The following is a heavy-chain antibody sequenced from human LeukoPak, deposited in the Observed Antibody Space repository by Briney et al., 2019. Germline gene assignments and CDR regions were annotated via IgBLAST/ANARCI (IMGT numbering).Heavy chain of an antibody. CDR3: ARSITMVRGVITHFDY. Sequence: ASVKVSCKAFGYTFTSNYMHWVRQAPGQGPEWMGVISPSGGSTTYAQKFQGRVTLTRDMSTSTDYLELSSLRSEDTAVYYCARSITMVRGVITHFDYWGQGTLVTVSS. D-gene: IGHD3-10*01. J-gene: IGHJ4*02. CDR1: GYTFTSNY. CDR2: ISPSGGST. V-gene: IGHV1-46*01.